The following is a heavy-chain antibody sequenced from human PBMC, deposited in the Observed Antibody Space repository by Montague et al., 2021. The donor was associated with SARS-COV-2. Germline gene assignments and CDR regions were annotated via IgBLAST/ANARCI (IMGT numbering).Heavy chain of an antibody. J-gene: IGHJ3*01. CDR1: GXTISSDY. CDR3: ARTSDPSNFDSTGYYGAFDV. CDR2: MSYSGRA. D-gene: IGHD3-22*01. V-gene: IGHV4-59*01. Sequence: SETLSLTCTVSGXTISSDYWSWIRQSPGKGLEWIGYMSYSGRATYNPSLGSGVAISRDTSKNQFSLTLIPATAADTAIYYCARTSDPSNFDSTGYYGAFDVWGQGTTVIVSS.